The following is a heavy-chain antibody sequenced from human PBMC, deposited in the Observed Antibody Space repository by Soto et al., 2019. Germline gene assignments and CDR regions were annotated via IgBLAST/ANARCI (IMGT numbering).Heavy chain of an antibody. CDR1: GGTFSRHA. CDR3: AERELAYGLDV. CDR2: IVPIFGTA. Sequence: QVQLVQSGAEVKKPGSSVKVSCKASGGTFSRHAISWVRQAPGQGLEWMGGIVPIFGTANYAQKFQGRVTITANESTSTAYRELSSLRSEDTAVYYCAERELAYGLDVWGQGTTVTVSS. V-gene: IGHV1-69*01. J-gene: IGHJ6*02.